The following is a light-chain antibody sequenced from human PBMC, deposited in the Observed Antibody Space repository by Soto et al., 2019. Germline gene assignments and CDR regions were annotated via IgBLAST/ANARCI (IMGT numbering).Light chain of an antibody. J-gene: IGKJ1*01. CDR1: HSCNSTY. V-gene: IGKV3-20*01. Sequence: EIELTQSPCTLSLSPGERATLSCTSSHSCNSTYLAWYQQKPGQAPRLLIYGASSRATGIPDRFSGSGSGTDFTLTISRLEPEDFAVYYCQQYGSSPWTFGQGTKVDIK. CDR2: GAS. CDR3: QQYGSSPWT.